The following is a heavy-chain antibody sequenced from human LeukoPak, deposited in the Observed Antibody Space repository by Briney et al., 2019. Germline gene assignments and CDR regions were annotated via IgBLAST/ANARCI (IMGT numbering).Heavy chain of an antibody. D-gene: IGHD3-22*01. CDR2: INWNGAWT. CDR3: AGYYYDSSRGFDL. V-gene: IGHV3-20*04. J-gene: IGHJ5*02. Sequence: GGSLRLSCAASGFKFDDYGMSWVRQAPGKGLEWVCDINWNGAWTGYADSVKGRFTISRDNAKNSLYLQMNSLRAENTALYYCAGYYYDSSRGFDLWGQGTLVTVSA. CDR1: GFKFDDYG.